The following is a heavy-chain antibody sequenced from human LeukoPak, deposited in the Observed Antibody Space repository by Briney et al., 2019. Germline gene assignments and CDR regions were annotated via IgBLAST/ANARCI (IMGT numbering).Heavy chain of an antibody. CDR1: GFTFSSYE. CDR3: ARAGPTVTNYFDY. V-gene: IGHV3-48*03. J-gene: IGHJ4*02. CDR2: ISSSGSTI. D-gene: IGHD4-17*01. Sequence: GGSLRLSCAASGFTFSSYEMNWVRQAPGKGLEWVSYISSSGSTIYYADSVKGRFTISRDNAKNSLYLQMNSLRAEDTAIYYCARAGPTVTNYFDYWGQGSLVTVSS.